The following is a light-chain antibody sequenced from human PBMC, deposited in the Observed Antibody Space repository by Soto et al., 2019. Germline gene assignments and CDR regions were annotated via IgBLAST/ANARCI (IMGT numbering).Light chain of an antibody. CDR3: QQYGSSWT. CDR2: GAS. J-gene: IGKJ1*01. CDR1: QSVSSSY. Sequence: IVLTQSPGTLSLSPGERATLSCRASQSVSSSYLAWYQQKPGQAPRLLIYGASSRATGIPDRFSGSGSGTDFTLTISRLEPEDFAVYYCQQYGSSWTFGQGTKVDNK. V-gene: IGKV3-20*01.